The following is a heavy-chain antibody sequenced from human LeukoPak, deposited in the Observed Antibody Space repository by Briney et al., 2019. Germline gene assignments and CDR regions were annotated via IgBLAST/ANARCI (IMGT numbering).Heavy chain of an antibody. Sequence: ASVKVSCKASGYTFTSYYMYWVRQAPGQGLEWMGIINPSGGSTSYAQKYQGRVTMTRDTSTSTVYMELSSLRSEDTAVYYCAREWFPREIDYWGQGTLVIVSS. J-gene: IGHJ4*02. CDR1: GYTFTSYY. D-gene: IGHD3-22*01. CDR3: AREWFPREIDY. CDR2: INPSGGST. V-gene: IGHV1-46*01.